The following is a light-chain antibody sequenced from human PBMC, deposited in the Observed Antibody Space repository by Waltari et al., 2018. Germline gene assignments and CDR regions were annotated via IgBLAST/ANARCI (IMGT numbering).Light chain of an antibody. CDR1: KSVGRS. J-gene: IGKJ1*01. V-gene: IGKV3-20*01. CDR2: DVS. CDR3: QMYVRLPAT. Sequence: EIVLTQSPGTLSLSQGERATLSCRASKSVGRSLAWYQQKHGQAPRLLIYDVSTRATGIPDRFSGGGSGTDFSLTISRLEPEDFAVYYCQMYVRLPATFGQGTKVEI.